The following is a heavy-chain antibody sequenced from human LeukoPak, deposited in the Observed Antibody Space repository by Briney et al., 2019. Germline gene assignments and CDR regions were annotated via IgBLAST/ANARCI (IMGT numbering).Heavy chain of an antibody. CDR1: GFTFTSSA. D-gene: IGHD3-3*01. CDR3: AASYYDFWRGAYYFDY. V-gene: IGHV1-58*01. Sequence: GASVKVSCKASGFTFTSSAVQRVRQARGQRLEWIGWIVVGSGNTNYAQKFQERVTITRDMSTSTAYMELSSLRSEDTAVYYCAASYYDFWRGAYYFDYWGQGTLVTVSS. CDR2: IVVGSGNT. J-gene: IGHJ4*02.